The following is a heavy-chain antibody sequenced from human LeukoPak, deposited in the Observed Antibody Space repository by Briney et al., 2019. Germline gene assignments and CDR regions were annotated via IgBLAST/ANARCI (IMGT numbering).Heavy chain of an antibody. J-gene: IGHJ3*02. CDR2: IYYSGST. D-gene: IGHD3-22*01. CDR3: ARVGYYYDSSGKTDAFDI. V-gene: IGHV4-31*03. Sequence: SETLSLTCTVSGGSISSGGYYWSRIRQHPGKGLEWIGYIYYSGSTYYNPSLKSRVTISVDTSKNQFSLKLSSVTAADTAVYYCARVGYYYDSSGKTDAFDIWGQGTMVTVSS. CDR1: GGSISSGGYY.